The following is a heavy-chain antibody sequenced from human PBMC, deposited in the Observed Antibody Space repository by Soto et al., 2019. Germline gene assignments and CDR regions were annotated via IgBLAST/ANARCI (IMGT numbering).Heavy chain of an antibody. CDR1: GGSISSGDYY. CDR3: ARGRERGYSYGLSFDY. CDR2: IYYSGST. V-gene: IGHV4-30-4*01. Sequence: PSETLSLTCAVSGGSISSGDYYWSWIRQPPGKGLEWIGYIYYSGSTYYNPSLKSRVTISVDTSKNQFSLKLSSVTAADTAVYYCARGRERGYSYGLSFDYWGQGTLVTVSS. J-gene: IGHJ4*02. D-gene: IGHD5-18*01.